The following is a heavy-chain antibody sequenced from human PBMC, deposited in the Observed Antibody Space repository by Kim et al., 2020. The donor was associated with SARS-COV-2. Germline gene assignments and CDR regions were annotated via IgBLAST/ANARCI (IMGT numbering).Heavy chain of an antibody. CDR2: ISAYNGNT. V-gene: IGHV1-18*01. Sequence: ASVKVSCKASGYTFTSYGISWVRQAPGQGLEWMGWISAYNGNTNYAQKLQGRVTMTTDTSTSTAYMELRSLRSDDTAVYYCARGGSRVTMIVVVMADAFDIWGQGTMLTVSS. J-gene: IGHJ3*02. CDR1: GYTFTSYG. D-gene: IGHD3-22*01. CDR3: ARGGSRVTMIVVVMADAFDI.